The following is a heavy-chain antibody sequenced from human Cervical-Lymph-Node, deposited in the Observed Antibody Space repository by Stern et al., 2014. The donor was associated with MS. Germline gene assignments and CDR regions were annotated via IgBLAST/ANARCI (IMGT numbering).Heavy chain of an antibody. D-gene: IGHD6-13*01. Sequence: QLQLQESGPGLVKPSQTLSLTCTVSGGSISSGGYYWRWIRQHPGTGLEWIGYIYYRGTNYYNTSLTRRVTISVDTSKNQFSLKRSSVTAADTAVYYCAREGGSSWLDYYGMDVWGQGTTVTVSS. V-gene: IGHV4-31*03. CDR2: IYYRGTN. J-gene: IGHJ6*02. CDR1: GGSISSGGYY. CDR3: AREGGSSWLDYYGMDV.